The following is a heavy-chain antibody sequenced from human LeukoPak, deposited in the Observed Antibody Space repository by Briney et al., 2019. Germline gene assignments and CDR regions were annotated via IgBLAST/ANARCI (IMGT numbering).Heavy chain of an antibody. J-gene: IGHJ4*02. V-gene: IGHV1-18*01. CDR3: ARVETEDIVVVPAAMGADY. CDR2: VSAYNGNT. Sequence: ASVKVSCKASGYTFTSYGISWVRQAPGQGLEWMGWVSAYNGNTSYAQKLQGRVTMTTDTSTSTAYMELRSLRSDDTAVYYCARVETEDIVVVPAAMGADYWGQGTLVTVSS. D-gene: IGHD2-2*01. CDR1: GYTFTSYG.